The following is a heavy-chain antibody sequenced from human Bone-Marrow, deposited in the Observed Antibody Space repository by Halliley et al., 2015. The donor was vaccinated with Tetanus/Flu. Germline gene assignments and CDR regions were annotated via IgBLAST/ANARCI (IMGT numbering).Heavy chain of an antibody. V-gene: IGHV4-31*03. CDR1: GGSIRSGGYY. D-gene: IGHD3-10*01. Sequence: TLSLTCTVSGGSIRSGGYYWSWIRQHPGKGLEWIGYIYYSGSTYYNPSLKSRVTISVDTSKNQFSLKLSSVTAADTAAYYCARGLYYYQLDYFFDYWGQGTLVTVSS. CDR2: IYYSGST. CDR3: ARGLYYYQLDYFFDY. J-gene: IGHJ4*02.